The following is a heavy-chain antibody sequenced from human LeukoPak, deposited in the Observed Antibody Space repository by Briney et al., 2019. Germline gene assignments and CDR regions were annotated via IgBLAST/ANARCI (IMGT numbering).Heavy chain of an antibody. J-gene: IGHJ2*01. V-gene: IGHV3-23*01. D-gene: IGHD2-8*01. CDR1: GFTLVDYA. CDR3: ARALYADSGWYFAL. Sequence: GGSLRLSCVASGFTLVDYAIAWVRQAPGKGPAWVSGISGSGRAAYYADSVRGRFTISRDNSKNTVYLQMNSLRADDTSVYYCARALYADSGWYFALWGRGTLVTVSS. CDR2: ISGSGRAA.